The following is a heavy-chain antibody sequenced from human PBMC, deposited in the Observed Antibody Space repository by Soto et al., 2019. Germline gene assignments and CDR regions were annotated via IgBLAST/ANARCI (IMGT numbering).Heavy chain of an antibody. CDR3: ATASMNTDYYYYMDV. J-gene: IGHJ6*03. CDR1: GYTFTSYG. CDR2: ISAYNGNT. Sequence: ASVKVSCKASGYTFTSYGISWVRQAPGQGLEWMGWISAYNGNTNYAQKFQGRVTMTEDTSTDTAYMELRSLRSEDTAVYYCATASMNTDYYYYMDVWGKGTTVTVSS. V-gene: IGHV1-18*01. D-gene: IGHD4-17*01.